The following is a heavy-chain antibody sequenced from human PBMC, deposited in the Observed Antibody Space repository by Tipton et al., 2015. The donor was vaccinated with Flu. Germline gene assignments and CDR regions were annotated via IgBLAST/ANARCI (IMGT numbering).Heavy chain of an antibody. D-gene: IGHD3-10*01. J-gene: IGHJ3*02. CDR3: ARRGRRSVAFDI. Sequence: SLTCTVSGGSISSSSYYWGWIRQPPGKGLEWIGSIYYSGSTYYNPSLKSRVTISVDTSKNQFSLKLSSVTAADTAVYYCARRGRRSVAFDIWGQGTMVTVSS. CDR1: GGSISSSSYY. V-gene: IGHV4-39*07. CDR2: IYYSGST.